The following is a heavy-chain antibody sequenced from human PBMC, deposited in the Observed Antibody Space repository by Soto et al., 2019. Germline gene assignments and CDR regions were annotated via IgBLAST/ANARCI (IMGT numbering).Heavy chain of an antibody. D-gene: IGHD3-16*01. J-gene: IGHJ6*02. CDR3: ARSGGYYGMDV. CDR2: ISSSGSTI. V-gene: IGHV3-48*03. Sequence: GGSLRLSCAASGFTFSSYEMNWVRQAPGKGLEWVSYISSSGSTIYYADSVKGRFTISRDNAKNSLYLQMNSPRAEDTAVYYCARSGGYYGMDVWGQGTTVTVSS. CDR1: GFTFSSYE.